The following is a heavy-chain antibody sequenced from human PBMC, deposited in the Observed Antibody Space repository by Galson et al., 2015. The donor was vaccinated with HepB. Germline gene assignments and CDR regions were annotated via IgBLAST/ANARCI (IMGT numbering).Heavy chain of an antibody. J-gene: IGHJ4*02. CDR3: AXXYDTSXXXPY. D-gene: IGHD3-22*01. CDR1: GGTFSPYT. Sequence: SVKVSCKASGGTFSPYTLSWVRQAPXXGLEWMGGIIPIXGSANYXQKFQGRXTITADESTSTSYMXXXRXRSXYTXVYXCAXXYDTSXXXPYWGQGTXVNXSS. CDR2: IIPIXGSA. V-gene: IGHV1-69*13.